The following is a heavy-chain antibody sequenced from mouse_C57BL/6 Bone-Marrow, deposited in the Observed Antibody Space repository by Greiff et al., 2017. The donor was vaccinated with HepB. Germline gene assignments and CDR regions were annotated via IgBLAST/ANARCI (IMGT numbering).Heavy chain of an antibody. V-gene: IGHV1-19*01. D-gene: IGHD1-1*01. CDR2: INPYNGGT. J-gene: IGHJ4*01. Sequence: EVHLVESGPVLVKPGASVKMSCKASGYTFTDYYMNWVKQSHGKSLEWIGVINPYNGGTSYNQKFKGKATLTVDKSSSTAYMELNSLTSEDSAVYYCAPLITTVVATDYYAMDYWGQGTSVTVSS. CDR1: GYTFTDYY. CDR3: APLITTVVATDYYAMDY.